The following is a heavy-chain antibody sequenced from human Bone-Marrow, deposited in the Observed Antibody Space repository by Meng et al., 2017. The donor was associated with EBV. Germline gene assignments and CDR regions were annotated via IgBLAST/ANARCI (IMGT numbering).Heavy chain of an antibody. CDR1: GYTFSSFD. Sequence: QVHLVQSGAGVKKPGASVKVSCKGSGYTFSSFDINWVRQATGQGLEWMGWMSPDSGKTGYAEKFQGRVTLTRDTSINTAYLELSSLTSEDTAVYYCARNLYGDGMRDYWGQGTLVTVSS. V-gene: IGHV1-8*01. D-gene: IGHD2-21*02. J-gene: IGHJ4*02. CDR3: ARNLYGDGMRDY. CDR2: MSPDSGKT.